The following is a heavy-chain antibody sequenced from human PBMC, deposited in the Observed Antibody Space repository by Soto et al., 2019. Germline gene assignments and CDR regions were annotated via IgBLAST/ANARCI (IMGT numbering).Heavy chain of an antibody. CDR2: LTGGGATT. D-gene: IGHD3-3*01. CDR3: SRGTIFGVVAGCLDV. V-gene: IGHV3-23*01. Sequence: EVQLLESGGGLVQPRGSLRLSCAASGFTFSNSAMNWFRQAPGKGLEWVPGLTGGGATTYYADSVKGRFTIYRDNSKNTLFLQMTSLRADAPAVYYCSRGTIFGVVAGCLDVWGKGTMVTVSS. J-gene: IGHJ6*04. CDR1: GFTFSNSA.